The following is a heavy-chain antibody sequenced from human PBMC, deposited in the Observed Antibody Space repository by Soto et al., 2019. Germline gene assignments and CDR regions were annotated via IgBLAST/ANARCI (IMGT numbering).Heavy chain of an antibody. V-gene: IGHV4-30-2*01. CDR1: GGSISSGGYS. J-gene: IGHJ5*02. Sequence: HLQLQESGSGLVKPSQTLSLTCAVSGGSISSGGYSWGWIRQPPGKGLEWIGYIYHSGSTYYNPSLKSRVTISVDRSNNQFSLKLSSVTAAATAVYYCARTPTPWGQGTLVTVAS. CDR2: IYHSGST. CDR3: ARTPTP. D-gene: IGHD4-4*01.